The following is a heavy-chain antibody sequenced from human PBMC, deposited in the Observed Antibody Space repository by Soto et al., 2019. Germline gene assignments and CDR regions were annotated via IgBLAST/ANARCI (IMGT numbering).Heavy chain of an antibody. CDR2: IFSDDDK. V-gene: IGHV2-26*01. CDR1: GFSLTNPRMG. D-gene: IGHD3-10*01. J-gene: IGHJ3*01. Sequence: QVTLRESGPALVKPTETLTLTCSVSGFSLTNPRMGVTWIRQPPGKALEWLAHIFSDDDKSYNTSLKSRLSIPQDTSTSQVVLTVANVDPVDTATYYCARIPPLLYFGANGFFDVWGRGTIVAISS. CDR3: ARIPPLLYFGANGFFDV.